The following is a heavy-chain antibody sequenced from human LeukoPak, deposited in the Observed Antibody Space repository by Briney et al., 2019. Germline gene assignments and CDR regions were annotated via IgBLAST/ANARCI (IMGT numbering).Heavy chain of an antibody. Sequence: GGSLRLSCAASGFTFSSYSINWVRQAPGKGLEWVSSISSSSSYIYYADSVKGRFTISRDNAKNSLYLQMNSLRAEDTAVYYCAKGGVAYRSLYFDFWGQGTLVTVSS. V-gene: IGHV3-21*01. CDR3: AKGGVAYRSLYFDF. D-gene: IGHD2-8*02. CDR2: ISSSSSYI. J-gene: IGHJ4*02. CDR1: GFTFSSYS.